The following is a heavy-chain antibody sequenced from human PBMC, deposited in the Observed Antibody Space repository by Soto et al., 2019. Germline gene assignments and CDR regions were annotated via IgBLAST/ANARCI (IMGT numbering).Heavy chain of an antibody. CDR1: GYIFVNYG. CDR3: AMVDNYVTPTPQDV. D-gene: IGHD3-16*01. J-gene: IGHJ6*02. V-gene: IGHV1-18*01. CDR2: IRPYSGNT. Sequence: QVQLVQSGDEVRKPGSSVKVSCKASGYIFVNYGIAWVRQAPGQGREWMGWIRPYSGNTHYASKVQGRLTMTTDTSTSTAYMDLRSLTSDDTAVYYCAMVDNYVTPTPQDVWGQGTTVTVSS.